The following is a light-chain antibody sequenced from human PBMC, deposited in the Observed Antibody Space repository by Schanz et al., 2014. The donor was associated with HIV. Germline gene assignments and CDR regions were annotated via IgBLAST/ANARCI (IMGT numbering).Light chain of an antibody. Sequence: QSVLAQPPSASGPPGQRVTISCSGSDSNIGNNYAYWYQQFPGTAPKLLIHTNNQRPSGVPDRFSGSKSGTSASLAISGLQSEDEADYYCSSCRDKTTVVFGGGTKLTVL. CDR3: SSCRDKTTVV. J-gene: IGLJ2*01. V-gene: IGLV1-47*01. CDR1: DSNIGNNY. CDR2: TNN.